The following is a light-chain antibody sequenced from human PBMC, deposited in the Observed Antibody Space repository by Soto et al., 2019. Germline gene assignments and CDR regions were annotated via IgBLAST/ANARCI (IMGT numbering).Light chain of an antibody. CDR3: QQYFTIPEA. CDR2: WAS. Sequence: DIVMTQSPDSLAVSLGERATTNCKSSQSVLYSANNKNYLAWYQQKPGQPPKLLISWASNRESGVPERFSGSGSGTDFTLTISSLQAEDVAVYYCQQYFTIPEAFGQGTKVEIK. J-gene: IGKJ1*01. V-gene: IGKV4-1*01. CDR1: QSVLYSANNKNY.